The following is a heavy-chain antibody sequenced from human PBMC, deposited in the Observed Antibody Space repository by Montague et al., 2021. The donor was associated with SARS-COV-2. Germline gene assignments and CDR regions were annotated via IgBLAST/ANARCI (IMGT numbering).Heavy chain of an antibody. Sequence: SLRLSCAASGFTVSSYALHWARQAPGKGLEWVAVISYDGSNQYYAYSXXVLFTISRDNSKNTLYLQMNSLRAEDTAVSYCARGTGISSGWFDYWGQGTLVTVSS. J-gene: IGHJ4*02. V-gene: IGHV3-30-3*01. D-gene: IGHD6-19*01. CDR2: ISYDGSNQ. CDR1: GFTVSSYA. CDR3: ARGTGISSGWFDY.